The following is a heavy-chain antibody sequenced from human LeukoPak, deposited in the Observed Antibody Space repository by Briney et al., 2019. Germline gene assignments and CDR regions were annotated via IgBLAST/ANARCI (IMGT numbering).Heavy chain of an antibody. J-gene: IGHJ4*02. CDR2: ISTSSSYI. CDR1: GFTFSSFG. Sequence: GGSLRLSCAASGFTFSSFGMNWVRQAPGKGLEWVSFISTSSSYIYYADSVKGRFTISRDNAKKSLYLQMNSLRAEDTAVYYCARDQTPFVWGQGTLVTVSS. V-gene: IGHV3-21*01. CDR3: ARDQTPFV.